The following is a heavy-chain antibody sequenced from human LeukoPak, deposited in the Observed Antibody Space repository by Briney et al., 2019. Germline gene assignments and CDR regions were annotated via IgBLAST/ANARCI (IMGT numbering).Heavy chain of an antibody. CDR1: GYTFTSYY. J-gene: IGHJ5*02. Sequence: GASVKVSCKASGYTFTSYYMHWVRQAPGQGLEWMGIINPSGGSTSYAQKFQGRVTMTRDTPTSTVYMELSSLRSEDTAVYYCARGSRIAAAGRRNWFDPWGQGTLVTVSS. CDR2: INPSGGST. CDR3: ARGSRIAAAGRRNWFDP. V-gene: IGHV1-46*01. D-gene: IGHD6-13*01.